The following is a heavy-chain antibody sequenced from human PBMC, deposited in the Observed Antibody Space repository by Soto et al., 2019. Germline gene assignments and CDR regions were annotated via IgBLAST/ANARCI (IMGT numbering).Heavy chain of an antibody. CDR2: ILYDGSKK. Sequence: LRLSCAASGFTFSSYGMHWVRQAPGKGLEWVAVILYDGSKKYYADSVKGRFTISRDNSKNTLYLQMSSLRAEDTALYYCVKDGSSGWPYFDDMDVWGQGTTVTVSS. CDR3: VKDGSSGWPYFDDMDV. CDR1: GFTFSSYG. D-gene: IGHD6-19*01. J-gene: IGHJ6*02. V-gene: IGHV3-30*18.